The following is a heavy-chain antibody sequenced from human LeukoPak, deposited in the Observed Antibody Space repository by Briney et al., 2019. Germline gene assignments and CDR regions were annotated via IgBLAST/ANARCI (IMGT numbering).Heavy chain of an antibody. Sequence: ASVKVSCKASGYTFTSYYMHWVRQAPGQGLEWMGIINPSGGSTSYAQKFQGRVTMTRDTSTSTVYMELGSLRSEDTAVYYCARDLSRGDFDYWGQGTLVTVSS. D-gene: IGHD3-10*01. CDR3: ARDLSRGDFDY. V-gene: IGHV1-46*01. J-gene: IGHJ4*02. CDR1: GYTFTSYY. CDR2: INPSGGST.